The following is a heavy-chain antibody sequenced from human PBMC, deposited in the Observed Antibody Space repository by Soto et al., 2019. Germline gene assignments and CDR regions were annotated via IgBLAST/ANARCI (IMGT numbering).Heavy chain of an antibody. CDR3: ARDNGDGGNSRGGLNY. Sequence: WIRQPPGKGLEWVAVISYDGSNKYYADSVKGRFTISRDNSKNTLYLQMNSLRAEDTAVYYCARDNGDGGNSRGGLNYWGQGTLVTVSS. CDR2: ISYDGSNK. D-gene: IGHD3-10*01. J-gene: IGHJ4*02. V-gene: IGHV3-30-3*01.